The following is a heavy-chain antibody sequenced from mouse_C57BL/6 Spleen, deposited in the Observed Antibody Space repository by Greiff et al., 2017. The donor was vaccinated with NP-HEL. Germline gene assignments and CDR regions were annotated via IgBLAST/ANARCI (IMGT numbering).Heavy chain of an antibody. V-gene: IGHV1-69*01. Sequence: QQSCKASGYTFTSYWMHWVKQRPGQGLEWIGEIDPSDSYTNYNQKFKGKSTLTVDKSSSTAYMQLSSLTSEDSAVYYCARSYGSSPYYFDYWGQGTTLTVSS. CDR2: IDPSDSYT. CDR3: ARSYGSSPYYFDY. CDR1: GYTFTSYW. D-gene: IGHD1-1*01. J-gene: IGHJ2*01.